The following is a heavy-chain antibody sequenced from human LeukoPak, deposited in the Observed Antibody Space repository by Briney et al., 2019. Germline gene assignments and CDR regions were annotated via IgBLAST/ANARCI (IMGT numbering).Heavy chain of an antibody. CDR2: INPKSGVT. CDR3: AFFEYSSSSSHY. V-gene: IGHV1-2*02. D-gene: IGHD6-6*01. Sequence: GASVKVSCKASGYTFTGYYMHWVRQAPGQGLEWMGWINPKSGVTKYAQKFQGRVTMTRDTSISTAYMEVSRLRSDDTAVYYCAFFEYSSSSSHYWGQGTLVIVSS. CDR1: GYTFTGYY. J-gene: IGHJ4*02.